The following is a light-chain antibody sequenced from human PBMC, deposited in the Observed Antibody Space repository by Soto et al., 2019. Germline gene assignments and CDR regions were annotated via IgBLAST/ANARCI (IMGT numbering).Light chain of an antibody. CDR1: HIVTSK. CDR3: QQYNDWPPQLT. CDR2: GAS. V-gene: IGKV3-15*01. J-gene: IGKJ4*01. Sequence: EIVMTQSPATLSVSVGERATLSCRASHIVTSKLAWYQQKPGQAPSLLIYGASTRATDIPARFSGSGSGTEFTLTISSLQSEDFAVYYCQQYNDWPPQLTFGGGTKVEIK.